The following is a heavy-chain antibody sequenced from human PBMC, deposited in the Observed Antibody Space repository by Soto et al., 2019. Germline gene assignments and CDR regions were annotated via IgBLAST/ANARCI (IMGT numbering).Heavy chain of an antibody. J-gene: IGHJ6*02. Sequence: ASVKVSCQASGYTFTSYGISWVLQAPGQGLDWMGLISAYNGNTNYAQKLQGRVTMTTDTSTSTAYMELRSLRSDDTAVYYCARAVYYDFWSGYPPPTYYYYYGMDVWGQGTTVTVSS. CDR1: GYTFTSYG. CDR2: ISAYNGNT. V-gene: IGHV1-18*04. D-gene: IGHD3-3*01. CDR3: ARAVYYDFWSGYPPPTYYYYYGMDV.